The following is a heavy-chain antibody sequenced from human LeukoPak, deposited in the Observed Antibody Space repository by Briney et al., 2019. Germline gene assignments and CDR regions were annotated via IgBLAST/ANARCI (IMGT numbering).Heavy chain of an antibody. Sequence: SQTLSLTCTVSGVSISSGDYYWSWIRQPPGKGLEWIGYTYYSGSTYYNPSPKSRVTISVDTSKNQFSLKLSSVTAADTAVYYCARPYYYDSRIDPWGQGTRVTVSS. J-gene: IGHJ5*02. D-gene: IGHD3-22*01. CDR3: ARPYYYDSRIDP. CDR1: GVSISSGDYY. CDR2: TYYSGST. V-gene: IGHV4-30-4*01.